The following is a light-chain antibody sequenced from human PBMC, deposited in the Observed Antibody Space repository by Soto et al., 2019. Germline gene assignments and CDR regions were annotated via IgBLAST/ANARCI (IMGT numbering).Light chain of an antibody. V-gene: IGKV1-5*03. CDR1: QTITSW. CDR3: QHYNSYSEA. J-gene: IGKJ1*01. Sequence: DIQMTQSPPTLSGSVGDRVTITCRASQTITSWLAWYQQKPGKAPKVLIYKASTLTSGVPSRFSGSGAGTDCTLTISSLQPDDVETDYCQHYNSYSEAFGQGTKVDIK. CDR2: KAS.